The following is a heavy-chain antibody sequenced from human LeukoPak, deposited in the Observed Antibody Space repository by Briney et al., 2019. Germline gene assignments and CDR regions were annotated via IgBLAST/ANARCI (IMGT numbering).Heavy chain of an antibody. CDR2: IYTTGST. Sequence: SETLSLTCTVSGGSISSGTYYWTWIRQPAGKGLEWIGRIYTTGSTNYNPSLKSRVTMSTDTSKNQFSLKLSSVTAADTAVYYCARVTAGGYYNCWGQGTLVTVSS. D-gene: IGHD3-22*01. CDR3: ARVTAGGYYNC. V-gene: IGHV4-61*02. CDR1: GGSISSGTYY. J-gene: IGHJ4*02.